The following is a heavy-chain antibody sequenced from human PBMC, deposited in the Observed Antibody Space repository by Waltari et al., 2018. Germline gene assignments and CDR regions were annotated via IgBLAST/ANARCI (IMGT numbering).Heavy chain of an antibody. Sequence: EVQLVESGGGLVQPGGSLRLSCAASGFNFSTYGMNWVRQAPGKGLEWVSHISGSGSPTYYADSVKGRFTISRDNAMNSLYLQMNSLRAEDTAVYYCAPLGASSLTLTAWGQGTLVTVSS. J-gene: IGHJ4*02. V-gene: IGHV3-48*01. CDR2: ISGSGSPT. CDR3: APLGASSLTLTA. CDR1: GFNFSTYG. D-gene: IGHD1-26*01.